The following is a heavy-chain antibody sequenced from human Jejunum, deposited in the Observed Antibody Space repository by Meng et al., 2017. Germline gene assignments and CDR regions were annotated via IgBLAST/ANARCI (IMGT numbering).Heavy chain of an antibody. D-gene: IGHD5-18*01. CDR3: ARGGYYSFDY. Sequence: KESGPGLVKPSGSRSLTCVVSGGSIGSSNLLSWVRQPPGKGLEWIAEINYGGSTNYNPSLKGRVTISVDKSKNQFSLKLTSVTAADTAVYYCARGGYYSFDYWGQGTLVTLSS. CDR2: INYGGST. V-gene: IGHV4-4*02. CDR1: GGSIGSSNL. J-gene: IGHJ4*02.